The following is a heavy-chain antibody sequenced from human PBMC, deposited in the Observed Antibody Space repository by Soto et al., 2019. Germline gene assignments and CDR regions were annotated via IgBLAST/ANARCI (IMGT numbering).Heavy chain of an antibody. CDR2: IYYSGST. CDR3: ARVFIAAAGTHGMDV. CDR1: GGSISSGGYY. Sequence: QVQLQESGPGLVKPSQTLSLTCTVSGGSISSGGYYWSWIRQHPGKGLEWIGYIYYSGSTYYNPSLKSLVTISVDTSKTQFSLKLSSVTAAYTAVYYCARVFIAAAGTHGMDVWGQGTTVTVSS. J-gene: IGHJ6*02. D-gene: IGHD6-13*01. V-gene: IGHV4-31*01.